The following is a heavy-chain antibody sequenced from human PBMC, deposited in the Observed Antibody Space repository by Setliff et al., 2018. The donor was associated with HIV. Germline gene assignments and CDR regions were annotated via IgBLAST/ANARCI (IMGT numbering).Heavy chain of an antibody. J-gene: IGHJ3*02. CDR3: ARAGIKEDAFDI. CDR1: GGSVSNTTYY. V-gene: IGHV4-39*02. Sequence: PSETLSLTCTVSGGSVSNTTYYWGWIRQPPGKGLEWIGNIYYTGSTYYNPSLKSRVTVPVDTSKNQFSLKLTSVTVADTAVFYCARAGIKEDAFDIWGQGTMVTVSS. CDR2: IYYTGST. D-gene: IGHD1-26*01.